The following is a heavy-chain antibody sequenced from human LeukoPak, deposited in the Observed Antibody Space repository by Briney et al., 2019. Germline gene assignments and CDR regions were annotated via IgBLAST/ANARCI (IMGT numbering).Heavy chain of an antibody. D-gene: IGHD5-18*01. Sequence: ASVKVSCKASGYTFTSYYMHWVRQAPGQGLEWMGWINPNSGGTNYAQKFQGRVTMTRDTSISTAYMELSRLRSDDTAVYYCARGSWGSGIQGYYYYMDVWGKGTTVTVSS. J-gene: IGHJ6*03. CDR3: ARGSWGSGIQGYYYYMDV. CDR1: GYTFTSYY. V-gene: IGHV1-2*02. CDR2: INPNSGGT.